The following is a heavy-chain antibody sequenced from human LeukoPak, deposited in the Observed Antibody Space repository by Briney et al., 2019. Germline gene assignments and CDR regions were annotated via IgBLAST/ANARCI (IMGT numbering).Heavy chain of an antibody. CDR3: AKDRRKGGAPEYYIDY. Sequence: GGSLRLSCAASGFTFSRYWIHWVRHAPGKGLEWVSRINTDESNTTYADSVKGRFTISRDNAKNSQYQQMNSLRAEDTALYYCAKDRRKGGAPEYYIDYWGQGTLVTVSS. V-gene: IGHV3-74*01. J-gene: IGHJ4*02. CDR2: INTDESNT. D-gene: IGHD3-16*01. CDR1: GFTFSRYW.